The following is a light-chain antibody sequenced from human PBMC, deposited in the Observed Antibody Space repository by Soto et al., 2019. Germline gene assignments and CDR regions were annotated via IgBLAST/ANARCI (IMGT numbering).Light chain of an antibody. V-gene: IGKV3-15*01. Sequence: EKVMTQSPGSLSVSPGERAALSCRASQSVGSNLAWYQRKPGQAPGLLIYGASTRATGIPARFSGSGSGTEFTLTISSLQSEDFAVYYCQQYNNWPPWTFGQGTKVDIK. CDR3: QQYNNWPPWT. J-gene: IGKJ1*01. CDR2: GAS. CDR1: QSVGSN.